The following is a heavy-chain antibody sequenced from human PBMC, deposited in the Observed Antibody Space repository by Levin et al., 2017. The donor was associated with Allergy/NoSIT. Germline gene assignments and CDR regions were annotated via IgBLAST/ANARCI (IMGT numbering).Heavy chain of an antibody. Sequence: SVKVSCKASGGTFFDFAISWVRQAPGQGLEWMGRIVPVLGMTNYAQKFQGRVTITADRSTTTVYMELSSLRSEDTAVYYCADWPTTVTTRSDYWGQGTLVTVSS. CDR3: ADWPTTVTTRSDY. V-gene: IGHV1-69*10. CDR2: IVPVLGMT. CDR1: GGTFFDFA. D-gene: IGHD4-11*01. J-gene: IGHJ4*02.